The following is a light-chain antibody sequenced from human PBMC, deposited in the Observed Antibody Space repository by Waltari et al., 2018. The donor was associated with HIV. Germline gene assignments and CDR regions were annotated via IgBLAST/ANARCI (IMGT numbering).Light chain of an antibody. CDR1: DSNIGDNF. J-gene: IGLJ3*02. V-gene: IGLV1-51*01. CDR3: ATCESGLSAV. CDR2: EDN. Sequence: QSVLTQPPSMSAAAGQKVTISCPGNDSNIGDNFVSWYQQVPGADPRLVIYEDNNRPAGIPDRFSGSKSGTSATLGITGLQTGDEANYFCATCESGLSAVFGGGTKLTVL.